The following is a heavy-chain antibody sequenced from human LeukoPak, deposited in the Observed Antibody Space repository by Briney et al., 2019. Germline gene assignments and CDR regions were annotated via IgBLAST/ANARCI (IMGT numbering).Heavy chain of an antibody. Sequence: GGSLRLSCAASGFTFSSYWMHWVRQAPGKGLVWVSRINSDGSSTSYADSVKGRFTISRDNAKNTLYLQMNSLRAEDTAVYYCARLGLVDAFDIWGQGTMVTVSS. V-gene: IGHV3-74*01. CDR1: GFTFSSYW. J-gene: IGHJ3*02. CDR2: INSDGSST. D-gene: IGHD2-8*02. CDR3: ARLGLVDAFDI.